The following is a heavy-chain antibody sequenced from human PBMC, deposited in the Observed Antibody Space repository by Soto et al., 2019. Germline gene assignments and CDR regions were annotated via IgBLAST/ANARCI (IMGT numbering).Heavy chain of an antibody. CDR2: IYDSGGT. CDR1: GGSVSGYY. V-gene: IGHV4-34*01. Sequence: SETLSLTCAVYGGSVSGYYWNWIRQPPGKELGWIGEIYDSGGTNYNPSLKSRVTMSVDKSKNQFSLKLSSVTAADTAVYYCATNLYDFWSGSVSDKEDYWGQGTLVTVSS. D-gene: IGHD3-3*01. CDR3: ATNLYDFWSGSVSDKEDY. J-gene: IGHJ4*02.